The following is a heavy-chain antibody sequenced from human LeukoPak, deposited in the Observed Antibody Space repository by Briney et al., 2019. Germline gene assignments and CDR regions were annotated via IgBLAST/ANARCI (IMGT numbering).Heavy chain of an antibody. D-gene: IGHD2-15*01. J-gene: IGHJ4*02. CDR1: GFTLSSYA. CDR3: ARGRFALGYCSGGSCYSHFDY. V-gene: IGHV3-30*04. Sequence: GGSLRLSCAASGFTLSSYAMHWVRQAPGKGLEWVAVISYDGSNKYYADSAKGRFTISRDNSKNTLYLQMNSLRAEDTAVYYCARGRFALGYCSGGSCYSHFDYWGQGTLVTVSS. CDR2: ISYDGSNK.